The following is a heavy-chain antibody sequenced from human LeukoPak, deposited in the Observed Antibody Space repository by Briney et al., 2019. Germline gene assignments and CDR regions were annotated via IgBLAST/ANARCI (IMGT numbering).Heavy chain of an antibody. D-gene: IGHD3-10*01. J-gene: IGHJ5*02. CDR3: AKDQGYYGSGSYLENNWFDP. Sequence: PGGSLRLSCAASGFTFSSYEMNWVRQAPGKGLEWVSYISSSGSTIYYADSVKGRFTISRDNAKNSLYLQMNSLRAEDTAVYYCAKDQGYYGSGSYLENNWFDPWGQGTLVTVSS. CDR2: ISSSGSTI. V-gene: IGHV3-48*03. CDR1: GFTFSSYE.